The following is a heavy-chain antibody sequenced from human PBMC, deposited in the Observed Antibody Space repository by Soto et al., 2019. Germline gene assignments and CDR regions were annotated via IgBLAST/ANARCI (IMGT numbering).Heavy chain of an antibody. Sequence: PGGSLRLSCAASGFTFSSYAMSWVRQAPGKGLEWVSALSGSGGSAYYADSVKGRFTISRDISKNTLYLQMNSLRAEDTALYYCAKEGYTYGYYFDYWGQGTQVTVSS. CDR2: LSGSGGSA. J-gene: IGHJ4*02. D-gene: IGHD5-18*01. V-gene: IGHV3-23*01. CDR1: GFTFSSYA. CDR3: AKEGYTYGYYFDY.